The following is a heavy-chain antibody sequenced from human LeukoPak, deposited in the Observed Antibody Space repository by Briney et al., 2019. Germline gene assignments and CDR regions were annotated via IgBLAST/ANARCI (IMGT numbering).Heavy chain of an antibody. J-gene: IGHJ4*02. CDR1: GFIFSSYW. CDR3: ARDDRLLSSPTLFDY. CDR2: INTDGSST. Sequence: GGSLRLSCAASGFIFSSYWMHWVRQAPGKGLVWVSRINTDGSSTIYADSVKGRFTISRDNAKNTLYLQMNSLRAEDTAVYYCARDDRLLSSPTLFDYWGQGTLVTVSS. V-gene: IGHV3-74*01. D-gene: IGHD3-10*01.